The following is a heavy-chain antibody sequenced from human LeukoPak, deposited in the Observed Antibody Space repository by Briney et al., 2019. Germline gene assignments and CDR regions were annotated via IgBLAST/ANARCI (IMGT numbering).Heavy chain of an antibody. D-gene: IGHD3-22*01. Sequence: GGSLRLSCAASGFTFSSYSMNWVRQAPGKGLEWVSSISSSSSYIYYADSVKGRFTISRDNAKNSLYLQMNSLRAEDTAVYYCARDHDRYDSSGYPYWGQGTLVTLSS. J-gene: IGHJ4*02. CDR3: ARDHDRYDSSGYPY. CDR2: ISSSSSYI. V-gene: IGHV3-21*01. CDR1: GFTFSSYS.